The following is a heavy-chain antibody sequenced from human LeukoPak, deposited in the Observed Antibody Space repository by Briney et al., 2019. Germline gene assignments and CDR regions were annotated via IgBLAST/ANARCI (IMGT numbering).Heavy chain of an antibody. CDR3: ARGRGSSWDYFGS. V-gene: IGHV4-4*07. CDR2: IYASGNT. J-gene: IGHJ4*02. CDR1: GGSISSYY. Sequence: SETLSLTCTVSGGSISSYYWSWVRQPAGKGLEWIGRIYASGNTNYNPSLKGRVTMTVDTSKNQFSLNLSSVTAADTAVYYCARGRGSSWDYFGSWGQGTLVTVSS. D-gene: IGHD6-13*01.